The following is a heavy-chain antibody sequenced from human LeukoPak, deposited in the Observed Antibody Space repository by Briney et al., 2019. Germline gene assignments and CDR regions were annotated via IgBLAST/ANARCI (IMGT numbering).Heavy chain of an antibody. D-gene: IGHD1-26*01. J-gene: IGHJ1*01. Sequence: GGSLRLSCAASGFIVSNNYMSWVRQAPGKGLEWVSVLHSGGSTYYADSVKGRFTISRDNSKNTVYLQMNRLRAEDTAVYYCAREDSGSYFHHWGQGTLVTVSS. CDR2: LHSGGST. CDR3: AREDSGSYFHH. CDR1: GFIVSNNY. V-gene: IGHV3-53*01.